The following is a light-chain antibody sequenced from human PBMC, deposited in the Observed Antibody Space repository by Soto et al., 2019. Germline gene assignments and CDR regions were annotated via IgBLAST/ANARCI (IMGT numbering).Light chain of an antibody. CDR1: ISDVGAYNY. V-gene: IGLV2-11*01. CDR2: DVT. CDR3: CSYAGSHSLSYV. Sequence: QSALTQPRSVSGSPGQSVTISCTGTISDVGAYNYVSWYQQHPGKAPKLMIYDVTKRPSGVPDRFSGSKSGNTASLTISGLQAEDEADYYCCSYAGSHSLSYVFGTGTKLTVL. J-gene: IGLJ1*01.